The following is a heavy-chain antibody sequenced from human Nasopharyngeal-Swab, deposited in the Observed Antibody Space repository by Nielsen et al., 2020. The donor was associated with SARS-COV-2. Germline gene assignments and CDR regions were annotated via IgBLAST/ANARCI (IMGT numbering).Heavy chain of an antibody. CDR3: SKGVDYGDYGRGFDY. CDR2: ISWNSGSL. J-gene: IGHJ4*02. CDR1: GFTFDDYA. D-gene: IGHD4-17*01. V-gene: IGHV3-9*01. Sequence: SLKISCAASGFTFDDYAMHWVRQAPGKGLEWVSGISWNSGSLGYADSVKGRFTISRDNAKNSLYLQMNSLRAEDTALYYCSKGVDYGDYGRGFDYWGQGTLVTVSS.